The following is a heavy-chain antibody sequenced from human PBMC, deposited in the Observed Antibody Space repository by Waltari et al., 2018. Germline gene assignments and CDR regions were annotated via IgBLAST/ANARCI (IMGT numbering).Heavy chain of an antibody. D-gene: IGHD6-19*01. Sequence: EVQLVESGGGLVQPGGSLRLSCAASGFIFTDYAIHWVRRAPGKGLEYISGISRNGGSTFYTLSLRDRLSISRANSKNTVFLQMAGLRPEDSALYFCARAVSGWLDAFDIWGQGTMVTVSS. J-gene: IGHJ3*02. CDR2: ISRNGGST. CDR3: ARAVSGWLDAFDI. CDR1: GFIFTDYA. V-gene: IGHV3-64*01.